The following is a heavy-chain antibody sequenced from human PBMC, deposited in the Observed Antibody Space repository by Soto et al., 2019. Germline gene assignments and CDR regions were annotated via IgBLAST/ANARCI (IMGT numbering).Heavy chain of an antibody. D-gene: IGHD3-10*01. CDR1: GFTFSSYS. V-gene: IGHV3-48*01. CDR2: ISSSSSTI. Sequence: PGGSLRLSCAASGFTFSSYSMNWVRQAPGKGLEWVSYISSSSSTIYYADSVKGRFTISRDNAKNSLYLQMNSLRAEDTAVYYCAKDYGSGSYYKNRGHYYGMDVWGQGTTVTVSS. CDR3: AKDYGSGSYYKNRGHYYGMDV. J-gene: IGHJ6*02.